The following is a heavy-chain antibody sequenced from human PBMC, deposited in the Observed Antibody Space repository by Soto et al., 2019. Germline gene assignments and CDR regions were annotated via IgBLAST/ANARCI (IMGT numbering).Heavy chain of an antibody. J-gene: IGHJ6*03. D-gene: IGHD1-1*01. CDR1: LLSLRTSGVG. CDR3: LHREFIVNDSSHYLDV. V-gene: IGHV2-5*02. Sequence: SGPPLVHPTLTLTLPCTLSLLSLRTSGVGVGWIRQPPGKALEWLALIYWDDDKRYSPSLKRRLTITKDTSKNQVVLTMTNMDPVDTATYYVLHREFIVNDSSHYLDVWVRENTFTGS. CDR2: IYWDDDK.